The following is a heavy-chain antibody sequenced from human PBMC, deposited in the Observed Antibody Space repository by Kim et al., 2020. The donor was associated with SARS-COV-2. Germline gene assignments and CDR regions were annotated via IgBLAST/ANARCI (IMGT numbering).Heavy chain of an antibody. Sequence: SVKVSCKASGGTFSSYAISWVRQAPGQGLEWMGGIIPIFGTANYAQKFQGRVTITADESTSTAYMELSSLRSEDTAVYYCARPLQTGTTYNYYYGMDVWGQGTTVTVSS. J-gene: IGHJ6*02. CDR3: ARPLQTGTTYNYYYGMDV. V-gene: IGHV1-69*13. CDR2: IIPIFGTA. D-gene: IGHD1-1*01. CDR1: GGTFSSYA.